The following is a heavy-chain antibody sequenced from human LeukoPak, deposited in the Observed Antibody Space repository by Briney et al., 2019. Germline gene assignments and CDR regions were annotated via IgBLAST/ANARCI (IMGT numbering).Heavy chain of an antibody. D-gene: IGHD3-22*01. V-gene: IGHV1-18*01. CDR2: ISAYNGNT. CDR1: GYTFTSYG. Sequence: GASVKVSCKASGYTFTSYGISWVRQAPGQGLEWMGWISAYNGNTNYAQKLQGRVTMTTDTSTSTAYMELRSLRSDDTAVYYCVRRGKYYYDSSGYYFDYWGQGTLVTVSS. J-gene: IGHJ4*02. CDR3: VRRGKYYYDSSGYYFDY.